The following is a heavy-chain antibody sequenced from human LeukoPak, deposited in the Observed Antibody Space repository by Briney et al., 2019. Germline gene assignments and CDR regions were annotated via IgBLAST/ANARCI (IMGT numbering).Heavy chain of an antibody. CDR3: AKIRVRSGGDV. CDR2: INHSRST. CDR1: GGSFSGYY. Sequence: SETLSLTCAVYGGSFSGYYWSWIRQPPGKGLEWIGEINHSRSTNYNPSLKSRVTISVDTSKNQFSLKLSSVTAADTAVYYCAKIRVRSGGDVWGQGTTVTVSS. D-gene: IGHD3-10*01. J-gene: IGHJ6*02. V-gene: IGHV4-34*01.